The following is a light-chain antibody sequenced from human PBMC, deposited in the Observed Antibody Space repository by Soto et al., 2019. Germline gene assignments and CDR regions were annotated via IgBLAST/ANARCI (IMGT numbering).Light chain of an antibody. V-gene: IGKV1-39*01. Sequence: DIQMTQSPSSLSASVGDRVTITCRASQNIRNYLNWYQQRPGKTPNLLVYAASNLRCGVPSRFSGSASGTGFTLTINSLQPEDFATYYCQQIHSTSSYTFGQGTRVDIK. CDR2: AAS. CDR1: QNIRNY. CDR3: QQIHSTSSYT. J-gene: IGKJ2*01.